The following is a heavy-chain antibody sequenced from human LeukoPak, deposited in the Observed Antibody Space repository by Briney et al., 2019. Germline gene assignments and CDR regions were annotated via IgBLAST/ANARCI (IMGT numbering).Heavy chain of an antibody. CDR3: ARPIGDNWFDP. J-gene: IGHJ5*02. CDR2: IIPIFGTA. V-gene: IGHV1-69*05. Sequence: ASVKVSCKASGGTFSGYAISWVRQAPGQGLEWMGGIIPIFGTANYAQKFQGRVTITTDESTGTAYMELSSLRSEDTAVYYCARPIGDNWFDPWGQGTLVTVSS. CDR1: GGTFSGYA.